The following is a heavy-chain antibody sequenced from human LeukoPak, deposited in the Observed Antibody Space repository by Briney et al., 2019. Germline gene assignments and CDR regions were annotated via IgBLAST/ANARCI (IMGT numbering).Heavy chain of an antibody. J-gene: IGHJ4*02. CDR2: IYNSGST. CDR1: GGSISIYY. V-gene: IGHV4-59*12. D-gene: IGHD3-16*01. CDR3: ARGLFGRRRGGYYFDY. Sequence: SETLSLTCTVSGGSISIYYWSWLRQPPGKGLEWIGYIYNSGSTNYNPSLRSRVTISVDTSKNQFSLKLSSVTAADTAVYYCARGLFGRRRGGYYFDYWGQGTLVTVSS.